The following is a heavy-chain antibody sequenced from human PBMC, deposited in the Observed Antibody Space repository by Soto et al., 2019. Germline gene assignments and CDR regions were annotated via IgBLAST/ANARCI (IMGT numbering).Heavy chain of an antibody. Sequence: QVQLVQSGAEVKKPGASVKVSCKASGSTFTGYYMHWVRQAPGQGLEWMGWINPNSGGTNYAQKVQGRVTMTRDTSISTADMELSRLRSDDTAVYYCARGLRNYWVQGTLVTFSA. CDR2: INPNSGGT. J-gene: IGHJ4*02. D-gene: IGHD3-16*01. V-gene: IGHV1-2*02. CDR3: ARGLRNY. CDR1: GSTFTGYY.